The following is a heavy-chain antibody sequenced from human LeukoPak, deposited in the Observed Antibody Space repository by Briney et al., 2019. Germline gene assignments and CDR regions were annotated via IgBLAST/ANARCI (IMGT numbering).Heavy chain of an antibody. V-gene: IGHV3-74*01. CDR1: GFTFSGYW. J-gene: IGHJ3*02. Sequence: GGSLRLSCATSGFTFSGYWMHWVHQVPGKGLAWVSRINSEGTIISYADSVKGRFTFSRDNARKTLYLQMNSLRTEDTAVYYCATHKGGIAAAADDAFDIWGQGTMVTVSS. D-gene: IGHD6-13*01. CDR3: ATHKGGIAAAADDAFDI. CDR2: INSEGTII.